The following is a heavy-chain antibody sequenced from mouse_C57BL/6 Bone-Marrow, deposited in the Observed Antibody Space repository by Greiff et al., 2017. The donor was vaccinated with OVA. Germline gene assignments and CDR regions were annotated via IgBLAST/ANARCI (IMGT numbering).Heavy chain of an antibody. J-gene: IGHJ2*01. CDR2: ISSGGDYI. V-gene: IGHV5-9-1*02. Sequence: DVMLVESGEGLVKPGGSLKLSCAASGFTFSSYAMSWVRQTPEKRLEWVAYISSGGDYIYYADTVKGRFTISRDNARNTLYLQMSSLKSEDTAMYYCTRRGDSSGYLDYWGQGTTLTVSS. D-gene: IGHD3-2*02. CDR1: GFTFSSYA. CDR3: TRRGDSSGYLDY.